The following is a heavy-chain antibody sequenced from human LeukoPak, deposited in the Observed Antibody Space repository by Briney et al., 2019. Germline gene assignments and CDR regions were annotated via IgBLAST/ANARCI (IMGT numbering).Heavy chain of an antibody. D-gene: IGHD3-10*01. Sequence: SGGSLILSCAASGFTFSSYSMNWVRQAPGKGLEWVSYISSTSNTMYYADSVKGRFTISRDNAKTSLYLQMNSLTPEDTAVYYCARISVIRGLSSFDSWGQGTLVTVSS. CDR3: ARISVIRGLSSFDS. J-gene: IGHJ4*02. V-gene: IGHV3-48*04. CDR2: ISSTSNTM. CDR1: GFTFSSYS.